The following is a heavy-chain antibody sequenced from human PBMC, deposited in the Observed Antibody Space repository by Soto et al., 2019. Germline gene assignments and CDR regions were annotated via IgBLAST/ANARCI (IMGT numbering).Heavy chain of an antibody. CDR2: ISGSGGST. V-gene: IGHV3-23*01. D-gene: IGHD3-16*01. CDR3: AKDGSPGGPTDY. Sequence: EVQLLESGGGLVQPGGSLRLSCAASGFTFSTYAMSWVRQAPGKGLEWVSAISGSGGSTYYADSVKGRFTISRDNSKNTLYLQMNSLGAEDTAVYYCAKDGSPGGPTDYWGQGTLVTVSS. J-gene: IGHJ4*02. CDR1: GFTFSTYA.